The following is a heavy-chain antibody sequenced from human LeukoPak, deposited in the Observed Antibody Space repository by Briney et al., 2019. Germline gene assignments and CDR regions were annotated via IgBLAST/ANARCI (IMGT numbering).Heavy chain of an antibody. Sequence: ASVKVSCKASGDTFTSYAMNWVRQAPGQGLEWMGWINTNTGNPTYAQGFTGRFVFSLDTSVSTAYLQISSLKAEDTAVYYCARVKQWLVRPTVTHFDYWGQGTLVTVSS. V-gene: IGHV7-4-1*02. D-gene: IGHD6-19*01. CDR1: GDTFTSYA. J-gene: IGHJ4*02. CDR2: INTNTGNP. CDR3: ARVKQWLVRPTVTHFDY.